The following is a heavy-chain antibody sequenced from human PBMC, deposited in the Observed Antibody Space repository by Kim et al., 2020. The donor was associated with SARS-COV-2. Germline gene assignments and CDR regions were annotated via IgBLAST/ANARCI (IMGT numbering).Heavy chain of an antibody. CDR2: IKQDGSEM. Sequence: GGSLRLSCAASGFTFSNHAMSWVRQAPGKGLEWVANIKQDGSEMHSVDSVKGRFTISRDNAKNSLYLQMTSLGVEDTAVYYCVIGGGSPDYWGQGTLVTV. CDR3: VIGGGSPDY. CDR1: GFTFSNHA. V-gene: IGHV3-7*01. J-gene: IGHJ4*02. D-gene: IGHD3-10*01.